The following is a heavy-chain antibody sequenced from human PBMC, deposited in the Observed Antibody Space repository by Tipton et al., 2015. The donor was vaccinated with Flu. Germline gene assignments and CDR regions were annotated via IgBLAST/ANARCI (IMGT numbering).Heavy chain of an antibody. Sequence: TLSLTCTVSGGSISDDTYSWGWIRRPAGKGLDWIGSFYFSGSTNYNPSLNPSLKSRVTILIDTSKNQFSLKLTSVTAADTAVYYCVRYPPYSGSFDAWGQGTLVTVSS. CDR3: VRYPPYSGSFDA. J-gene: IGHJ5*02. CDR2: FYFSGST. D-gene: IGHD1-26*01. CDR1: GGSISDDTYS. V-gene: IGHV4-61*02.